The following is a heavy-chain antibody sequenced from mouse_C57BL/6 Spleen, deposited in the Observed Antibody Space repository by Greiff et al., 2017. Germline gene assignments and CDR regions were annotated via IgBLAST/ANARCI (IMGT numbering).Heavy chain of an antibody. CDR2: IYPRSGNT. D-gene: IGHD2-3*01. J-gene: IGHJ3*01. CDR1: GYTFTSYG. Sequence: QVQLQQSGAELARPGASVKLSCKASGYTFTSYGISWVKQRTGQGLEWIGEIYPRSGNTYYNEKFKGKATLTADKSSSTAYMELRSLTSEDSAVYFCACCYYAYWGQGTLVTVSA. V-gene: IGHV1-81*01. CDR3: ACCYYAY.